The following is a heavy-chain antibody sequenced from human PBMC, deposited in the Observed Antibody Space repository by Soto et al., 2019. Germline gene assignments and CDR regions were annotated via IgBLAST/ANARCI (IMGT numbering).Heavy chain of an antibody. J-gene: IGHJ4*02. D-gene: IGHD2-21*02. V-gene: IGHV5-51*01. CDR1: GYSFTTYW. CDR3: ARSPCGNDCYSVAPFDY. CDR2: IYTGDSDT. Sequence: GESLQISCKGSGYSFTTYWIGWVGQMPGKGLEWMGIIYTGDSDTRYSPSFQGQVTFSVDKSISTAYLQWSSLKASDTAMYYSARSPCGNDCYSVAPFDYWGQGTLVTVSS.